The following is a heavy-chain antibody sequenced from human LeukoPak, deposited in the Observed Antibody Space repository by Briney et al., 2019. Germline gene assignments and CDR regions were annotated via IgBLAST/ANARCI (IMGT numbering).Heavy chain of an antibody. Sequence: SGPTLVNPTQTLTLTCTFSGFSLSTSGMRVNWIRQPPGKALEWLARIDWDDDKFYSTSLKTRLTISKDTSKNQVVLTLTNMDPVDTATYYCARTLDGSHFDFWGQGTLVTVSS. J-gene: IGHJ4*02. D-gene: IGHD5-24*01. CDR3: ARTLDGSHFDF. CDR1: GFSLSTSGMR. V-gene: IGHV2-70*04. CDR2: IDWDDDK.